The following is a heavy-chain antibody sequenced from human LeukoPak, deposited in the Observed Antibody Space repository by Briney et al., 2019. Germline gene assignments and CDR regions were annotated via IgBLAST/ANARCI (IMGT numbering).Heavy chain of an antibody. CDR3: AKVRNGDGYLYFDY. Sequence: PGRSLRLSCAASGFTFSSYGMHWVRQAPGKGLEWVAVISYDGSNKYFADSVKGRFTISRDNSKNTLYLQMNSLRAEDTAMYYFAKVRNGDGYLYFDYWGQGTLVTVSS. J-gene: IGHJ4*02. D-gene: IGHD5-24*01. CDR2: ISYDGSNK. V-gene: IGHV3-30*18. CDR1: GFTFSSYG.